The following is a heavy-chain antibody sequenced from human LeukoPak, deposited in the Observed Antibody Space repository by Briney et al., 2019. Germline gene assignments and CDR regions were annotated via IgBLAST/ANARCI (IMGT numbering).Heavy chain of an antibody. CDR1: GXSFTSYW. D-gene: IGHD6-13*01. J-gene: IGHJ4*02. CDR3: ARRRGAAAGTSDLTDY. V-gene: IGHV5-51*01. CDR2: IYPGDSDT. Sequence: GESLKISCKGSGXSFTSYWIGWVRQMPGKGVEWMGIIYPGDSDTRYSPSFQGQVTISADKSISTAYLQWSSLKASDTAMYYCARRRGAAAGTSDLTDYWGQGTLVTVSS.